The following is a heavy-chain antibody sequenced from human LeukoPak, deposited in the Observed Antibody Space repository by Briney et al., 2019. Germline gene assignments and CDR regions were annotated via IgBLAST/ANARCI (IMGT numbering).Heavy chain of an antibody. D-gene: IGHD3-10*01. V-gene: IGHV1-69*13. CDR1: GGTFSSSA. J-gene: IGHJ4*02. Sequence: SVRVSCKASGGTFSSSAISWVRQAPGQGLEWRGGIIPIFGTANYSQKFQGRVTITADESTSTAYMELSSLRSEDTAVYYCARVPYGSGSYYNDWGQGTLVTVSS. CDR3: ARVPYGSGSYYND. CDR2: IIPIFGTA.